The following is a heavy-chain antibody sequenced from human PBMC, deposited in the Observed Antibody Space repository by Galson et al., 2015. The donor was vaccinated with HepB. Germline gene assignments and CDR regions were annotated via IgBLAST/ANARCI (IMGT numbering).Heavy chain of an antibody. D-gene: IGHD3-16*01. Sequence: SVKVSCKASGSTFTSYGISWVRQAPGQGLEWMGWISAYNGNTNYAQKLQGRVTMTTDTSTSTAYMELRSLRSDDTAVYYCARRASPFNDAFDIWGQGTMVTVSS. CDR1: GSTFTSYG. V-gene: IGHV1-18*01. CDR3: ARRASPFNDAFDI. J-gene: IGHJ3*02. CDR2: ISAYNGNT.